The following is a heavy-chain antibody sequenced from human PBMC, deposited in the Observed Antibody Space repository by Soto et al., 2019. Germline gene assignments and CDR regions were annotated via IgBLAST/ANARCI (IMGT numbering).Heavy chain of an antibody. J-gene: IGHJ5*02. Sequence: SDTLSLTCTVSGGSISSYYWSWIRQPPGKGLEWMGYIYYSGSTNYNPPRKSRVTISVDTSKNQSYLKLSSVTAADPAVYYCAASSNWFDPWGQGTLVTVSS. CDR1: GGSISSYY. D-gene: IGHD6-19*01. V-gene: IGHV4-59*07. CDR3: AASSNWFDP. CDR2: IYYSGST.